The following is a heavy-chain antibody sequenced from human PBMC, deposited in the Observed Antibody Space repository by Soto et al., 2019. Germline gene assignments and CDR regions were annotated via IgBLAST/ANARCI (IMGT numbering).Heavy chain of an antibody. V-gene: IGHV3-21*01. D-gene: IGHD2-2*01. CDR3: ARDSQLLWYDY. CDR2: ISSSSSYI. CDR1: GFTFSSYS. Sequence: VGSLRLSCAASGFTFSSYSMNWVRQAPGKGLEWVSSISSSSSYIYYADSVKGRFTISRDNAKNSLYLQMNSLRAEDTAVYYCARDSQLLWYDYWGQGTLVTVSS. J-gene: IGHJ4*02.